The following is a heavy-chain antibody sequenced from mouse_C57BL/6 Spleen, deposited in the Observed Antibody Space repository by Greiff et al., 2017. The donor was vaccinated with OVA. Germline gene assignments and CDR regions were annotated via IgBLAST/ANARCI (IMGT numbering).Heavy chain of an antibody. V-gene: IGHV5-9*01. CDR3: ARHPLSYSNGWSFVV. Sequence: DVKLVESGGGLVKPGGSLKLSCAASGFTFSSYTMSWVRQTPEKRLEWVATISGGGGNTYYPDSVKGRFTISRDNAKNTLYLQMSSLRSEDTALYSWARHPLSYSNGWSFVVWGPGTPVTVSS. D-gene: IGHD2-5*01. CDR2: ISGGGGNT. J-gene: IGHJ1*01. CDR1: GFTFSSYT.